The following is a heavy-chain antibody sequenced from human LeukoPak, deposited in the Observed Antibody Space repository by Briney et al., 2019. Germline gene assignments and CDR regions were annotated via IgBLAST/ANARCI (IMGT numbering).Heavy chain of an antibody. CDR3: ARVMGYYYDSSGYENWFDP. CDR1: GFTFSSQA. Sequence: GGSLRLSCAASGFTFSSQAINWVRQAPGKGLEWVSGISGSGGSIYYADSVKGRFTISRDNSQNTLYLQMNSLRAEDTAVYYCARVMGYYYDSSGYENWFDPWGQGALVTVSS. D-gene: IGHD3-22*01. J-gene: IGHJ5*02. CDR2: ISGSGGSI. V-gene: IGHV3-23*01.